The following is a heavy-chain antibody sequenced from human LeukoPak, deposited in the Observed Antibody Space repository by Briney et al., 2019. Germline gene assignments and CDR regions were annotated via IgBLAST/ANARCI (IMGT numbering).Heavy chain of an antibody. V-gene: IGHV1-2*02. CDR3: ARENFEYGLDV. J-gene: IGHJ6*02. Sequence: ASVKVSCKASGYTFTAYYMHWVRQAPGQGLERMGWINPNTGGTTYAQNFQGRVTMTRDTSTSTAYMELSRLIPDDTAVYYCARENFEYGLDVWGQGTTVTVSS. CDR1: GYTFTAYY. CDR2: INPNTGGT.